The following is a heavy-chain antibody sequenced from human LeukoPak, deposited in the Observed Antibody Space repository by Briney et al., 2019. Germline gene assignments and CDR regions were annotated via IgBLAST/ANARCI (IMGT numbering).Heavy chain of an antibody. CDR3: ARGYRQYYFDY. V-gene: IGHV4-39*07. D-gene: IGHD3-22*01. Sequence: IGSIYYSGSTYYNPSLKSRVTISVDTSKNQFSLKLSAVTAADTAVYYCARGYRQYYFDYWGQGTLVTDSS. J-gene: IGHJ4*02. CDR2: IYYSGST.